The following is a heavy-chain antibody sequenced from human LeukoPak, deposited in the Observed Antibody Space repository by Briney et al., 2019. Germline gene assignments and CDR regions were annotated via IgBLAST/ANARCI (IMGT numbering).Heavy chain of an antibody. V-gene: IGHV4-59*01. CDR1: GGSLSYYY. J-gene: IGHJ6*03. D-gene: IGHD3-22*01. CDR3: ARDSRYSDNSGYYYSHYYMDV. Sequence: PSETLSLTCTVSGGSLSYYYWSWIRQPPGKGLEWSAYVYNSGSANYNLSLMSRVTISLETSKNQLSLNLSSVTAADTAVYYCARDSRYSDNSGYYYSHYYMDVWGKGTTVTVSS. CDR2: VYNSGSA.